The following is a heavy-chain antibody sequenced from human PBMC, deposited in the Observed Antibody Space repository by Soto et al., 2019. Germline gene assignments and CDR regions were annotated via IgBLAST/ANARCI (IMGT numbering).Heavy chain of an antibody. Sequence: SETLSLTCTVSGGSVSSGAYYWTWIRQRPGKCLEWIGYTYYSGSTYYSPSLKSRLSISLDTSKNQFSLRLSSVTAADTAMYYCARARLRAVYAFDIWGQGTMVTVSS. CDR2: TYYSGST. J-gene: IGHJ3*02. D-gene: IGHD5-12*01. CDR1: GGSVSSGAYY. CDR3: ARARLRAVYAFDI. V-gene: IGHV4-31*03.